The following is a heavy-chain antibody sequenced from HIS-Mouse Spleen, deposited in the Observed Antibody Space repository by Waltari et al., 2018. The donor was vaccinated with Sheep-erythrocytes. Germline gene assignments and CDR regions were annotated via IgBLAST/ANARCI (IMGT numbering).Heavy chain of an antibody. Sequence: QVTLRESGPALVKPTQTLTLTCTFSGFSLSTSGMCVSWIRQPPGKALEWLALIDWDDDKYYSTSLKTRLTISKDTSKNQVVLTMTNMDPVDTATYYCARTPRDYDFWSGYYFYHYGMDVWGQGTTVTVSS. CDR1: GFSLSTSGMC. CDR3: ARTPRDYDFWSGYYFYHYGMDV. CDR2: IDWDDDK. V-gene: IGHV2-70*01. D-gene: IGHD3-3*01. J-gene: IGHJ6*02.